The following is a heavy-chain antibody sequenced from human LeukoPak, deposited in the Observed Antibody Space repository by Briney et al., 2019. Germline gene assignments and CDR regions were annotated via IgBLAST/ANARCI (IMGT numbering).Heavy chain of an antibody. D-gene: IGHD2-15*01. CDR3: ARFPAKLYSFDY. Sequence: PSETLSLTCTVSGGSISSSSYYWGWIRQPPGKGLEWIGYIYYSGSTNYNPSLKSRVTISVDTSKNQFSLKLSSVTAADTAVYYCARFPAKLYSFDYWGQGTLVTVSS. J-gene: IGHJ4*02. CDR1: GGSISSSSYY. V-gene: IGHV4-61*05. CDR2: IYYSGST.